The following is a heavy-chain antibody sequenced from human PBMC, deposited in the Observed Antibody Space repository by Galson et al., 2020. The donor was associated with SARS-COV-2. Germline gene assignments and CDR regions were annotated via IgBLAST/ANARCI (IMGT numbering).Heavy chain of an antibody. J-gene: IGHJ3*02. Sequence: TGGSLRLSCAASGFTLRTYWMTWVRQAPGKGLEWVANIHQDGSEKYYVDSVKGRFTISRDNAKNSLNLQMNSLRVEDTAVYYCARPSSDYDWGGAFDIWGPGTMVTVSS. D-gene: IGHD3-9*01. CDR3: ARPSSDYDWGGAFDI. V-gene: IGHV3-7*01. CDR1: GFTLRTYW. CDR2: IHQDGSEK.